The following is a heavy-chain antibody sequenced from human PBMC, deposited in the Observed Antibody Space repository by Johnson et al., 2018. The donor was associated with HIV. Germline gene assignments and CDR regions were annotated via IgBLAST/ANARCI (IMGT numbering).Heavy chain of an antibody. CDR3: AKRGDLYDSTASFDAFEV. J-gene: IGHJ3*01. CDR2: ISYDGSNK. V-gene: IGHV3-30*04. CDR1: AFSFSNYP. D-gene: IGHD5/OR15-5a*01. Sequence: QVQLVESGGGVVQPGRSLRLSCAASAFSFSNYPMHWVRQAPGKGLEWVAVISYDGSNKYYADSVKGRFTISRDNAKNSLYLQMNSLRAEDAAFYYCAKRGDLYDSTASFDAFEVWGQGTMVTVSS.